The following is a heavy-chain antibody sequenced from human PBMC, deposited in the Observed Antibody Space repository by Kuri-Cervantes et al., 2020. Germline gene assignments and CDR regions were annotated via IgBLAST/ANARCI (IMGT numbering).Heavy chain of an antibody. V-gene: IGHV1-3*01. D-gene: IGHD5-12*01. CDR1: GYTFTSYA. J-gene: IGHJ4*02. Sequence: ASVKVSCKASGYTFTSYAMHWVRQAPGQRLEWMGWINAGNGNTKYSQKFQGRVTITRDTSASTAYMELSSLRSEDTAVYYCARASYSGYDFGRPQQPYDYWGQGTLVTVSS. CDR3: ARASYSGYDFGRPQQPYDY. CDR2: INAGNGNT.